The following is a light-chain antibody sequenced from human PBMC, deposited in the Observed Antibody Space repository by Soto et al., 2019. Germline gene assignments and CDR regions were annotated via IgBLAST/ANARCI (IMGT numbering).Light chain of an antibody. J-gene: IGKJ1*01. CDR3: QQYGSSSWT. CDR1: QSLSSGY. CDR2: GAS. V-gene: IGKV3-20*01. Sequence: EKGMTQSPATLSVSPGERATLSCRASQSLSSGYLAWYQQKPGQAPRLLIYGASSRATGIPARFSGSGSGTDFTLTISSLEPEDFAVYYCQQYGSSSWTFGQGTKVDNK.